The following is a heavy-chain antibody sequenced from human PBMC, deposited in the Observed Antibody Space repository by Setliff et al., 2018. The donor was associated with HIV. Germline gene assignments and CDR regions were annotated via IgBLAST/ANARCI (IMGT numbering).Heavy chain of an antibody. Sequence: PSETLSLTCTLNGVPLSDYYWNWIRQSPGKGLEWIVEVNHNGNINYNPSLKSRVTVSVDTSKTQYSLKMISVTAADTAMYYCAISIVGVTSEMYWAQGTLVTISS. CDR1: GVPLSDYY. D-gene: IGHD2-21*02. CDR3: AISIVGVTSEMY. J-gene: IGHJ4*02. V-gene: IGHV4-34*01. CDR2: VNHNGNI.